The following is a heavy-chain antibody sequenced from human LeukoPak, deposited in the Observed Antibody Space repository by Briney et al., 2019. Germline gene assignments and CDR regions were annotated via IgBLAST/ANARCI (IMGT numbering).Heavy chain of an antibody. CDR2: INHSGST. V-gene: IGHV4-34*01. D-gene: IGHD1-26*01. J-gene: IGHJ4*02. CDR1: GGSFSGYY. CDR3: ARAGTRRDIAGATRAVKY. Sequence: EXXSLTCAVYGGSFSGYYWSWIRQPPGKGLEWIGEINHSGSTNYNPSLTSRVTILVDTSKTQFSLKLSSVTAADTAVYYCARAGTRRDIAGATRAVKYWGQGTLVTVSS.